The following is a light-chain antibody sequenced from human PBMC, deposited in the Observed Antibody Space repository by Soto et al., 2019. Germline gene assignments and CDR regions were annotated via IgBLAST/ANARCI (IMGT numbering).Light chain of an antibody. CDR3: QLYGTSPP. CDR2: DAS. Sequence: EIVLTQSPATLSLSPGERATLSCRASQSVSSYLAWYQQKPGQAPRLLIYDASNRATGIPVRFSGSGSGTDFTLTINRLEPEDFAVYYCQLYGTSPPFGQGTRLEIK. CDR1: QSVSSY. J-gene: IGKJ5*01. V-gene: IGKV3-11*01.